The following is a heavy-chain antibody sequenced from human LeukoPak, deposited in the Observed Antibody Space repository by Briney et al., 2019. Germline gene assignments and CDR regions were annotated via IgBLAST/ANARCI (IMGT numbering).Heavy chain of an antibody. V-gene: IGHV4-61*01. CDR2: IYYSGST. Sequence: PSETLSLTCTVSGGSVSSGSYYWSWIRQPPGKGLEWIGYIYYSGSTNYNPSLKSRVTISVDTSKNQFSLKLSSVTAADTAVYYCARDRSFDYWGQGTLVTVSS. CDR3: ARDRSFDY. J-gene: IGHJ4*02. CDR1: GGSVSSGSYY.